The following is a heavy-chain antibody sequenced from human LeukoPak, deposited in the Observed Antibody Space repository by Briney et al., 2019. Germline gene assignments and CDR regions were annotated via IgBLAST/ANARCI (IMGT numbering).Heavy chain of an antibody. CDR1: GFTFSDYY. CDR3: VKYGSGSYTADY. Sequence: PGGSLRLSCAASGFTFSDYYMSCIRQAPGKGLEWVSYISSSSSYTNYADSVKGRFTISRDNAKNSLYLQMNSLRAEDTAVYYCVKYGSGSYTADYWGQGSLVTVSS. J-gene: IGHJ4*02. V-gene: IGHV3-11*06. D-gene: IGHD3-10*01. CDR2: ISSSSSYT.